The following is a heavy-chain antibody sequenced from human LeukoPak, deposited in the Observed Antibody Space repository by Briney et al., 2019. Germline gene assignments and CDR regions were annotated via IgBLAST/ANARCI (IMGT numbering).Heavy chain of an antibody. Sequence: GASVKVSCKASGDTFTGYYMHWVRQAPGQGLEWMGWINPNSGGTNYAQKFQGRVTMTRDTSISTAYMELSRLRSDDTAVYYCARDFMTTVTTGNYWGQGTLVTVSS. CDR3: ARDFMTTVTTGNY. J-gene: IGHJ4*02. CDR2: INPNSGGT. V-gene: IGHV1-2*02. CDR1: GDTFTGYY. D-gene: IGHD4-17*01.